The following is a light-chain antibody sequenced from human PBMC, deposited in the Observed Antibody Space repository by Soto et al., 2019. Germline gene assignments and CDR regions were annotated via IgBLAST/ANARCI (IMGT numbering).Light chain of an antibody. Sequence: EIVLTQSPGTLSLSPGESATLSCETSQGGRSGALAWYQQKPGQAPRLLIYGASNRATGIPDRFSGGGSRSAFTLTISRLAPEDFAGYCCHLCGSSPPYTFGQGTKLEI. V-gene: IGKV3-20*01. CDR3: HLCGSSPPYT. J-gene: IGKJ2*01. CDR2: GAS. CDR1: QGGRSGA.